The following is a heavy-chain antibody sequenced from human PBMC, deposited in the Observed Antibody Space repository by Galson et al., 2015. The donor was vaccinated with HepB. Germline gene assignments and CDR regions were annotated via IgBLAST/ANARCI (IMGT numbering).Heavy chain of an antibody. CDR2: INPSGGST. V-gene: IGHV1-46*04. D-gene: IGHD3-10*01. J-gene: IGHJ4*02. CDR3: ARDARFGEFWGYFDY. Sequence: SVKVSCKASGYTFTSYYMHWVRQAPGQGLEWMGIINPSGGSTSYAQKLQGRVTMTRDTSTSTVYMELSSLRSEDTAVYYCARDARFGEFWGYFDYWGQGTLVTVSS. CDR1: GYTFTSYY.